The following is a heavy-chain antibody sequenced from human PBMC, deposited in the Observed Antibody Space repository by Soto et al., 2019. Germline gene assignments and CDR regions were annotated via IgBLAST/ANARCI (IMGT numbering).Heavy chain of an antibody. CDR3: AGGKVTGPPADSYNSMDV. CDR2: FYFGGST. Sequence: PSETLSLTCTVSGGSMSSSSYYWGWTRQPPGKGLEWIGSFYFGGSTYYNPSLKSRVTISVDTSKNQCSLMLNSVTAADAAVYYCAGGKVTGPPADSYNSMDVWGQGTTVTVSS. J-gene: IGHJ6*02. V-gene: IGHV4-39*01. D-gene: IGHD1-1*01. CDR1: GGSMSSSSYY.